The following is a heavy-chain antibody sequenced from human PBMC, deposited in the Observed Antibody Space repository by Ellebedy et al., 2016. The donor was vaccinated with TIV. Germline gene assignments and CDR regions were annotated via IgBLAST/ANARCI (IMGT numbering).Heavy chain of an antibody. D-gene: IGHD1-26*01. CDR3: ARDRGSVTFDY. CDR2: IYYSGST. Sequence: SETLSLTCTVSGGSISSSSYYWGWIRQSPGKGLEWIGSIYYSGSTYYNPSLKSRITISVDTSKNQFSLKLSSVTAADTAVYYCARDRGSVTFDYWGQGTLVTVSS. V-gene: IGHV4-39*07. CDR1: GGSISSSSYY. J-gene: IGHJ4*02.